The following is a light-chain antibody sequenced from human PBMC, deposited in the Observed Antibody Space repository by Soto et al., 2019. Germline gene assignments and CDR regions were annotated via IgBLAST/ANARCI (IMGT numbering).Light chain of an antibody. CDR3: LQTYTVHRT. CDR1: QSISTS. Sequence: DIQMTQSPSSLSASVGDRVTITCRASQSISTSLCWFQQKPGRAPKLLISDASTLQSGVPSRFSGSGFGTDFTLTISSLHPEDVAAYYCLQTYTVHRTFGQGTNLDIK. CDR2: DAS. J-gene: IGKJ2*01. V-gene: IGKV1-39*01.